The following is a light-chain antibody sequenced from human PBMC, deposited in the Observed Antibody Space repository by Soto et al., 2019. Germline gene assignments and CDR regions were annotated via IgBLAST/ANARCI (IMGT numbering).Light chain of an antibody. CDR1: SSDVDIYNR. Sequence: QSALTQPPSVSGSPGQSVTISCTGTSSDVDIYNRVSWYQQPPGTAPRLMIYEVNNRPPGVPDRFSGSKSGNTASLIISGLQAKDEADYFCTLFTVSGTFVFGTGTKLTVL. CDR2: EVN. V-gene: IGLV2-18*01. J-gene: IGLJ1*01. CDR3: TLFTVSGTFV.